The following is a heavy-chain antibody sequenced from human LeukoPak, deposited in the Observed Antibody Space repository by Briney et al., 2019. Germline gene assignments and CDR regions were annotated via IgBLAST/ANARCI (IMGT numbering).Heavy chain of an antibody. CDR1: GFTFDDYA. J-gene: IGHJ2*01. CDR2: ISWNSGSI. D-gene: IGHD3-22*01. CDR3: AKAQSSGYRYCYFDL. Sequence: GGSRRLSCAASGFTFDDYAMHWVRQAPGKGLEWVSGISWNSGSIGYADSVKGRFTISRDNAKNSLYLQVNSLSAEDTAFYYCAKAQSSGYRYCYFDLWGHGTLVTVSS. V-gene: IGHV3-9*01.